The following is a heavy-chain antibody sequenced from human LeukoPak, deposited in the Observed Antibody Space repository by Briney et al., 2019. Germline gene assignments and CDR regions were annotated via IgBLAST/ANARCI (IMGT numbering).Heavy chain of an antibody. D-gene: IGHD3-16*01. Sequence: GGSLRLSCAASGFTFSSYAMSWVRQAPGKGLEWVSAISGSGGSTYYADSVKGRFTISRDNSKNTLYLQMNSLRAEDTAIYYCAKVGGDNYYDYYYMDVWGKGTTVTVSS. CDR1: GFTFSSYA. CDR2: ISGSGGST. CDR3: AKVGGDNYYDYYYMDV. V-gene: IGHV3-23*01. J-gene: IGHJ6*03.